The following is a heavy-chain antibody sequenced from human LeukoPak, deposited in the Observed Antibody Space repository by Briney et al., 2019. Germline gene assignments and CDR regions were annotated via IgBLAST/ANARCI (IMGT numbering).Heavy chain of an antibody. J-gene: IGHJ3*02. Sequence: SETLSLTCTVSGGSISSYYWSWIRQPAGKGLEWIGRIYSSGSTNYNPSLKSRVTMSVDTSKNQFSLRLSSVTAADTAVYYCAKSPQTYIDAFDIWGQGTMVTVSS. V-gene: IGHV4-4*07. CDR1: GGSISSYY. CDR2: IYSSGST. D-gene: IGHD4-11*01. CDR3: AKSPQTYIDAFDI.